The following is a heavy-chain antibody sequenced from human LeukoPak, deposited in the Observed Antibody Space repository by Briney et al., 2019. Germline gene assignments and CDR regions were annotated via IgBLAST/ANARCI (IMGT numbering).Heavy chain of an antibody. J-gene: IGHJ4*02. D-gene: IGHD6-19*01. Sequence: SETLSLTCAVYGGSFSGYYWSWIRQPPGKGLEWTGEINHSGSTNYNPSLKSRVTISVDTSKNQFSLKLSSVTAADTAVYYCARGLGYSSGWYGMDFDYWGQGTLVTVSS. CDR1: GGSFSGYY. V-gene: IGHV4-34*01. CDR2: INHSGST. CDR3: ARGLGYSSGWYGMDFDY.